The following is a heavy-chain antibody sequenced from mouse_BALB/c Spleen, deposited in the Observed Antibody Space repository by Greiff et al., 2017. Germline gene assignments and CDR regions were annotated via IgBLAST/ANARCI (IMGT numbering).Heavy chain of an antibody. CDR3: ARSTTNWYFDV. D-gene: IGHD2-12*01. CDR2: ISSGSSTI. Sequence: EVHLVESGGGLVQPGGSRKLSCAASGFTFSSFGMHWVRQAPEKGLEWVAYISSGSSTIYYADTVKGRFTISRDNPKNTLFLQMTSLRSEDTAMYYCARSTTNWYFDVWGAGTTVTVSS. V-gene: IGHV5-17*02. J-gene: IGHJ1*01. CDR1: GFTFSSFG.